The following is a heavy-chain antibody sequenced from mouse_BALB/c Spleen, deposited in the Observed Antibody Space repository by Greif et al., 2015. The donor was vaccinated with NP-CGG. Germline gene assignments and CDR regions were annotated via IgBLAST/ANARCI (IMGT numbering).Heavy chain of an antibody. Sequence: EVKLEESGGGLVQPGGSMKLSCVASGFTFSNYWMNWVRQSPEKGLEWVAEIRLKSNNYATHYAESVKGRFTISRDDSKSSVYLQMNNLRAEDTGIYYCTRQLRLPFDYWGQGTTLTVSS. CDR1: GFTFSNYW. J-gene: IGHJ2*01. CDR3: TRQLRLPFDY. D-gene: IGHD1-2*01. V-gene: IGHV6-6*02. CDR2: IRLKSNNYAT.